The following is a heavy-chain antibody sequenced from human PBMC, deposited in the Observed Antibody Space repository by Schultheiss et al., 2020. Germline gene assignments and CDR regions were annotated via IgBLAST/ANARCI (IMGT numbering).Heavy chain of an antibody. CDR3: ARRGIVVVPAANYYYYYMDV. CDR1: GGTFSSYT. CDR2: ISAYNGNT. D-gene: IGHD2-2*01. J-gene: IGHJ6*03. Sequence: ASVKVSCKASGGTFSSYTISWVRQAPGQGLEWMGWISAYNGNTNYAQKLQGRVTMTTDTSTSTAYMELRSLRSDDTAVYYCARRGIVVVPAANYYYYYMDVWDKGTTVTVS. V-gene: IGHV1-18*01.